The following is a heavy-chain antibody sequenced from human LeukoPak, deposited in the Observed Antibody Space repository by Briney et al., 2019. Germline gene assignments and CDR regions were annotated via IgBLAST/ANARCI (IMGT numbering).Heavy chain of an antibody. CDR1: GHSISTGYY. D-gene: IGHD3-10*01. Sequence: SETLSLTCAVSGHSISTGYYWGWSRQPPGQGLGWIGIMSHNRGTYYDPSLKGRVTIAIETSKNQICLRLTSVTAADTAVYYCASYYASGVSAYNYYGMDVWGKGTTVTVSS. V-gene: IGHV4-38-2*01. CDR3: ASYYASGVSAYNYYGMDV. CDR2: MSHNRGT. J-gene: IGHJ6*04.